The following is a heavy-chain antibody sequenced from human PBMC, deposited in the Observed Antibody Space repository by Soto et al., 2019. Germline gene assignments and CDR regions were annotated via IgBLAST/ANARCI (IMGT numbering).Heavy chain of an antibody. V-gene: IGHV4-30-4*01. Sequence: QVQLRESGPGLVKPSQTLLLTCSVSGASIAGGSYYWSWLRQPPGKGLEWIGYIPSRGRPSYHPSLASRSTMSSDTSKNQLSLQLTSVTAADTAVYYCARDQYSGYDFALWGQGTLVTVSS. CDR3: ARDQYSGYDFAL. D-gene: IGHD5-12*01. J-gene: IGHJ5*02. CDR2: IPSRGRP. CDR1: GASIAGGSYY.